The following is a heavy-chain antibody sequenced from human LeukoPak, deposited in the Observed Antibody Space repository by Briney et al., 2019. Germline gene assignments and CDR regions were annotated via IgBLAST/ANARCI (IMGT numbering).Heavy chain of an antibody. J-gene: IGHJ5*02. CDR1: GGSISSSGYY. Sequence: SETLSLTCTVSGGSISSSGYYWGWIRQPPGKGLEWIASIYYSGSTYYNPPLKSRVTISLDTSKNQLSLKLSSLTAADTAVYYCARHEYSGSYYGLSWFDPWGQGTLVTVSS. CDR2: IYYSGST. D-gene: IGHD1-26*01. CDR3: ARHEYSGSYYGLSWFDP. V-gene: IGHV4-39*01.